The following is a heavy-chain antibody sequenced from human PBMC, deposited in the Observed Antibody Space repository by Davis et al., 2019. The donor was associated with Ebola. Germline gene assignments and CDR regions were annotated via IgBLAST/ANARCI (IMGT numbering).Heavy chain of an antibody. CDR1: GFTFNIFD. D-gene: IGHD2-21*02. V-gene: IGHV3-30*02. Sequence: GESLMISCAASGFTFNIFDMHWVRQAPGRGLEWVAFVRSHGSDDHYADSVKGRFTISRDNTKNTLYLQMNSLRPEDTPVYYCARDSDDYCFDYWGQGTLVTVSS. J-gene: IGHJ4*02. CDR2: VRSHGSDD. CDR3: ARDSDDYCFDY.